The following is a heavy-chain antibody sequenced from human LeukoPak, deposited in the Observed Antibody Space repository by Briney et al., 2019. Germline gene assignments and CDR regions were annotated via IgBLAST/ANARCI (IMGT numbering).Heavy chain of an antibody. J-gene: IGHJ5*02. CDR1: GYSFTSYW. V-gene: IGHV5-51*01. D-gene: IGHD3-10*01. CDR3: ARHHYYGSGSYDTNWFDP. Sequence: GESLKISCKGSGYSFTSYWIGWVRQMPGKGLEWMGIIYPGDSDTRYSPSFQGQVTISADKSISTAYLQWSSLKASDTAMYYCARHHYYGSGSYDTNWFDPWGQGTLVTVSS. CDR2: IYPGDSDT.